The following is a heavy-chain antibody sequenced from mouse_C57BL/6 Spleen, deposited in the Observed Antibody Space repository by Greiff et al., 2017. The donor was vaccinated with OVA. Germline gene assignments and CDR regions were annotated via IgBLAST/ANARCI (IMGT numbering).Heavy chain of an antibody. D-gene: IGHD1-1*01. CDR2: IDPETGGT. J-gene: IGHJ2*01. Sequence: VQLQQSGAELVRPGASVTLSCKASGYTFTDYEMHWVKQTPVHGLEWIGAIDPETGGTAYNQKFKGKAILTADKSSSTAYMELRSLTSEDSAVYYCTREDYYGSSHIDYWGQGTTLTVSS. CDR3: TREDYYGSSHIDY. CDR1: GYTFTDYE. V-gene: IGHV1-15*01.